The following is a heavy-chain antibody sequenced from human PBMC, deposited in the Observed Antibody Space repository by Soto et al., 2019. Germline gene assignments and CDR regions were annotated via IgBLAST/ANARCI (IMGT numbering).Heavy chain of an antibody. V-gene: IGHV3-48*03. CDR1: GFTFSSYE. Sequence: VQLVESGGDLVQPGGSLRLSCAASGFTFSSYEMNWVRQAPGKGLEWVSYISSTGTSMDYADSVKGRFTISRDNAKNSMHLQLNSLRDEDTDVYSCARETHFIDYWGQGTLVSVSA. CDR3: ARETHFIDY. J-gene: IGHJ4*02. CDR2: ISSTGTSM.